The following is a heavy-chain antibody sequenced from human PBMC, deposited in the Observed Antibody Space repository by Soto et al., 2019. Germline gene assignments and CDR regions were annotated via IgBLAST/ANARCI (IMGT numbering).Heavy chain of an antibody. V-gene: IGHV4-61*08. CDR1: GGSVGSGAYY. CDR2: IQYSGDT. J-gene: IGHJ3*01. CDR3: ARHDYSDRAFDL. Sequence: LSLTCIVSGGSVGSGAYYWSWIRQPPGNALEWIGYIQYSGDTNYNSSLKSRVTISVDMSRNRFSLKLTSVTAADTAFYYCARHDYSDRAFDLWGQGTMVTVSS. D-gene: IGHD3-22*01.